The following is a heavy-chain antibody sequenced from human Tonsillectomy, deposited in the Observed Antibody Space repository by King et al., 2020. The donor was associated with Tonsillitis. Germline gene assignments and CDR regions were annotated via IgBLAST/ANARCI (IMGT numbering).Heavy chain of an antibody. Sequence: VQLVESGGGLVQPGGSLRLSCAASGFTVSSNYMSWVRQAPGKGLEWVSVIYSGGSTYYADSVKGRFTISRDNSKNTLYLQMNSLRAEDTAVYYCARDRMRIVGATGDYYYYGMDVWGQGTPVTVSS. V-gene: IGHV3-66*01. CDR2: IYSGGST. CDR3: ARDRMRIVGATGDYYYYGMDV. CDR1: GFTVSSNY. D-gene: IGHD1-26*01. J-gene: IGHJ6*02.